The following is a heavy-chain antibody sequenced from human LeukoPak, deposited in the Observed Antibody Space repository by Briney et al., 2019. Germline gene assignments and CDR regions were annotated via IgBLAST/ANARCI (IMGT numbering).Heavy chain of an antibody. J-gene: IGHJ4*02. V-gene: IGHV3-23*01. Sequence: GGSLRLSCEASGFTFSTFAMIWVRQPPGKGLEWVSSIFPSGGEIHYADSVRGRFTISRDNSKSTLSLQMDSLRAEDTAIYYCAKDLMQQLLPVYFDYWGQGTLVTVSS. CDR3: AKDLMQQLLPVYFDY. D-gene: IGHD6-13*01. CDR1: GFTFSTFA. CDR2: IFPSGGEI.